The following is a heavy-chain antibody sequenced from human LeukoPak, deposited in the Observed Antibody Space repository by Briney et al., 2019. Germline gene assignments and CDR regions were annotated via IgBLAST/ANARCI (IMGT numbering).Heavy chain of an antibody. CDR3: AKAIITMIVVVEDAFDI. Sequence: GGSLRLSCAASGFTFSSYGMHWVRQAPGKGLEWVAFIRYDGSNKYYADSVKGRFTISRDNSKNTLYLQMNSLRAEDTAVYYCAKAIITMIVVVEDAFDIWGQGTMVTVSS. CDR1: GFTFSSYG. V-gene: IGHV3-30*02. CDR2: IRYDGSNK. J-gene: IGHJ3*02. D-gene: IGHD3-22*01.